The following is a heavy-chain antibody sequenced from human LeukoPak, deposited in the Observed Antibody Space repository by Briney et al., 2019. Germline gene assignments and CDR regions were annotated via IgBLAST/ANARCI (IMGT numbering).Heavy chain of an antibody. V-gene: IGHV4-34*01. CDR3: ARRKDSYGRQKNWFDP. CDR2: INHSGST. Sequence: SETLSLTCAVYGGSFSGYYWSWIRQPPGEGLEWIGEINHSGSTNYNPSLKSRVTISVDTSKNQFSLKLSSVTAADTAVYYCARRKDSYGRQKNWFDPWGQGTLVTVSS. D-gene: IGHD5-18*01. J-gene: IGHJ5*02. CDR1: GGSFSGYY.